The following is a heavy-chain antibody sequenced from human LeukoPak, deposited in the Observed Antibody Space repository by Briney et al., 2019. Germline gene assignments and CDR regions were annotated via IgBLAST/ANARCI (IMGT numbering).Heavy chain of an antibody. D-gene: IGHD3-10*01. V-gene: IGHV1-69-2*01. CDR2: IDPEDGSR. Sequence: GASVKVSCKASGYTFTDYYIHWVQQAPGKGLEWMGRIDPEDGSRIYTEKFQGRVTITADTSTDTAYMELSSLRSEDTAVYYCATDRFGELGFYWGQGTLVTVSS. CDR1: GYTFTDYY. J-gene: IGHJ4*02. CDR3: ATDRFGELGFY.